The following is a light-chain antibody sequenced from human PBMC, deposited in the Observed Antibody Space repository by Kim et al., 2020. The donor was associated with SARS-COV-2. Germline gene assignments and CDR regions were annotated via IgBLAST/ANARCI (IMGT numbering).Light chain of an antibody. V-gene: IGKV3-15*01. CDR2: GAS. Sequence: EIVMTQSPATLSVSPGERATLSCRASQSVSSNLAWYQQKPGQAPRLLIYGASTKSTGVPARFSGSGSGTEFTLTISRLQSEDFAVYYCQEDNNWPPLTLGGGTKLEI. CDR1: QSVSSN. J-gene: IGKJ4*01. CDR3: QEDNNWPPLT.